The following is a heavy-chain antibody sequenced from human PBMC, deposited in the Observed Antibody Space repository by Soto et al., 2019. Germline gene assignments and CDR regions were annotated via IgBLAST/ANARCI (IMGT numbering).Heavy chain of an antibody. V-gene: IGHV4-59*01. CDR2: IYASGSP. Sequence: PSETLSLTCTISGGSISVYYWSWVRQPPGHELEWIGYIYASGSPYYNPSLRSRVPISAATSKNQISLKLTSPTAADTAVYYCARGVGSSPPRYWGRGTLVTVSS. J-gene: IGHJ4*02. D-gene: IGHD1-26*01. CDR3: ARGVGSSPPRY. CDR1: GGSISVYY.